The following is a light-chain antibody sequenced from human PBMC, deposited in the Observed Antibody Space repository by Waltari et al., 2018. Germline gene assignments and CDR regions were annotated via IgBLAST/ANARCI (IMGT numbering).Light chain of an antibody. Sequence: QSALTQPASVSGSPGQWITISCSGTSDYVGGHNALSWFQQYPGKAPKLIIYVVTKRPSGISNRFSASKSGNAASLTISGLQAEDEADYYCSSYRRGGTYVFGTGTKVTVL. CDR2: VVT. CDR1: SDYVGGHNA. J-gene: IGLJ1*01. V-gene: IGLV2-14*03. CDR3: SSYRRGGTYV.